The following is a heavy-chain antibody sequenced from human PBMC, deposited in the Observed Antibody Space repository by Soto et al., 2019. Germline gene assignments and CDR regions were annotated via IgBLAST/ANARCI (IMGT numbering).Heavy chain of an antibody. CDR1: GDSISSGGYY. Sequence: QVQLQESGPGLVKPSQTLSLTCTVSGDSISSGGYYWSWIRQHPGKGLEWIGYIFYTGSTHYNPSLKSRLSISVDTSKNQFSLKLTSVTAADTAIYYCARDRVRRDNKPYGIDVWGQGTTVTVSS. CDR2: IFYTGST. D-gene: IGHD2-21*01. V-gene: IGHV4-31*03. J-gene: IGHJ6*02. CDR3: ARDRVRRDNKPYGIDV.